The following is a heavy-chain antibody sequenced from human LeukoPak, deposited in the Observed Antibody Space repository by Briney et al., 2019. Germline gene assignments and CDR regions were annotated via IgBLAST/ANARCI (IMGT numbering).Heavy chain of an antibody. Sequence: PSQTLSLTCTVSGGSISSGDYYWSWVRQPPGKGLEWIGYIYYSGSTYYNPSLKSRVTISVDTSKNQFSLKLSSVTAADTAVCYCARGQISGSYRVDYWGQGTLVTVSS. J-gene: IGHJ4*02. V-gene: IGHV4-30-4*08. CDR1: GGSISSGDYY. CDR3: ARGQISGSYRVDY. CDR2: IYYSGST. D-gene: IGHD1-26*01.